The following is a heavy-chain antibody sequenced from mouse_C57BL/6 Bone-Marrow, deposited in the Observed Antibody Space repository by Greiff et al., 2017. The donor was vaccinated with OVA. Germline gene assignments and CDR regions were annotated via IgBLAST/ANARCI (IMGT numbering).Heavy chain of an antibody. CDR2: LDPETGGT. Sequence: VKLQQSGAELVRPGASVTLSCKASGYTFTDYDMHWVKQTPVHGLEWIGALDPETGGTAYHQKFKGKAILTADKSSSTAYMELRSLTSEDSAGYYCTRGYSNYYAMDYWGQGTSVTVSS. CDR1: GYTFTDYD. CDR3: TRGYSNYYAMDY. D-gene: IGHD2-5*01. V-gene: IGHV1-15*01. J-gene: IGHJ4*01.